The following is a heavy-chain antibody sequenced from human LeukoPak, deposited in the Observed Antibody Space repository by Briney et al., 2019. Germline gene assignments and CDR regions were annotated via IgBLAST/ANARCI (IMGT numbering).Heavy chain of an antibody. J-gene: IGHJ6*02. CDR2: ISSSSSTI. D-gene: IGHD2-2*01. Sequence: HPGGSLRLSCAASGFTFSSYSMNWVRQAPGKGLEWVSYISSSSSTIYYADSVKGRFTISRDNAKSSLYLQMNSLRDEDTAVYYCARVVYASAARSYYGMDVWGQGTTVTVSS. V-gene: IGHV3-48*02. CDR3: ARVVYASAARSYYGMDV. CDR1: GFTFSSYS.